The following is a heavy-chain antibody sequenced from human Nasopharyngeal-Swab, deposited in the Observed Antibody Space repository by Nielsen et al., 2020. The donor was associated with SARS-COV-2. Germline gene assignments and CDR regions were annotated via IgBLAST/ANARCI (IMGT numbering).Heavy chain of an antibody. CDR3: ARGQESYSSSWLNWYFDL. J-gene: IGHJ2*01. CDR2: IWYDGSNK. V-gene: IGHV3-33*01. CDR1: GFTFSSYG. D-gene: IGHD6-13*01. Sequence: GESLKISCAASGFTFSSYGMHWVRQAPGKGLEWVAVIWYDGSNKYYADSVKGRLTISRDNSKNTLYLQMNSLRAEDTAVYYCARGQESYSSSWLNWYFDLWGRGTLVTVSS.